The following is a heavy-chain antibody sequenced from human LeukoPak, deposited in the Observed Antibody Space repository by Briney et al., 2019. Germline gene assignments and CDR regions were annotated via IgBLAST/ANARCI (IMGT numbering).Heavy chain of an antibody. J-gene: IGHJ6*02. CDR2: MNPNSGNT. Sequence: GASVKVSCKASGYTFTSYDINWVRQATGQGLEWMGWMNPNSGNTGYAQKFQGRVTMTTDTSTSTAYMELRSLRSDDTAVYYCARAPHKIVVVPAARYYYGMDVWGQGTTVTVSS. CDR1: GYTFTSYD. CDR3: ARAPHKIVVVPAARYYYGMDV. D-gene: IGHD2-2*01. V-gene: IGHV1-8*01.